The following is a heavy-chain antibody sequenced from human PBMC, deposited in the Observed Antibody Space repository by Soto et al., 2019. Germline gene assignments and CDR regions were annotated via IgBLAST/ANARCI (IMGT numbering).Heavy chain of an antibody. CDR1: GGSITRNNHY. J-gene: IGHJ4*01. Sequence: SETLSLTCIVSGGSITRNNHYWGWIRQSPGKGLEWIGSILYSGSTNYNPSLKSRVTLSVETSKNQFSLKMSSVTAADTALYYCARVGTRGWYEGSSFDTGGKEP. D-gene: IGHD6-19*01. V-gene: IGHV4-39*01. CDR3: ARVGTRGWYEGSSFDT. CDR2: ILYSGST.